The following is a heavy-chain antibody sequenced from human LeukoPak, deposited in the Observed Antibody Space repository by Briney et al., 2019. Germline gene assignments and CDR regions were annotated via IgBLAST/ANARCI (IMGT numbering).Heavy chain of an antibody. CDR3: ARDPGYGDTLDDAFDI. D-gene: IGHD4-17*01. J-gene: IGHJ3*02. Sequence: PGGSLRLSCAASGFTFSSYWMSWVRQAPGKGLEWVANIKQDGSEKYYVDSVKGRFTISRDNAKNSLYLQMNSLRAEDTAVYYCARDPGYGDTLDDAFDIWGQGTMVTVSS. V-gene: IGHV3-7*01. CDR2: IKQDGSEK. CDR1: GFTFSSYW.